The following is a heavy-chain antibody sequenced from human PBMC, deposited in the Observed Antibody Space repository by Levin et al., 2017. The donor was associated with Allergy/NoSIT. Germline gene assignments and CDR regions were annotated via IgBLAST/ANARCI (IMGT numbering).Heavy chain of an antibody. J-gene: IGHJ4*02. Sequence: PGGSLRLSCAASGFTFSSYGMHWVRQAPGKGLEWVAVIWYDGSNKYYADSVKGRFTISRDNSKNTLYLQMNSLRAEDTAVYYCARDRTPYYYDSSGYYPYPLDYWGQGTLVTVSS. CDR1: GFTFSSYG. V-gene: IGHV3-33*01. CDR3: ARDRTPYYYDSSGYYPYPLDY. CDR2: IWYDGSNK. D-gene: IGHD3-22*01.